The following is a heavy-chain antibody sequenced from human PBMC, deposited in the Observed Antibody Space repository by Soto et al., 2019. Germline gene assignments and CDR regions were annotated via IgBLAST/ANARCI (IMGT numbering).Heavy chain of an antibody. J-gene: IGHJ4*02. Sequence: SLRLSCAASGFTFSSYAMSWVRQAPGKGLEWVSAISGSGGSTYYADSVKGRFTVSRDISTNMFFLQMNKLSAEDMATYYCARAGFERLYFDQWGRGTLVTVSS. D-gene: IGHD1-1*01. CDR2: ISGSGGST. CDR1: GFTFSSYA. CDR3: ARAGFERLYFDQ. V-gene: IGHV3-23*01.